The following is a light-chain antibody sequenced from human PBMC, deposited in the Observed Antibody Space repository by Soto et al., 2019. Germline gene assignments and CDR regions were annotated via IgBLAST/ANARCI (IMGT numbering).Light chain of an antibody. CDR1: QSISTN. Sequence: DIQMTQSPSTLSASVGDRVTITCRASQSISTNLAWYQQKPGNAPKLLIYKASNLQSGVPSRFGGSGSGTEFTLTISSLQPDDFATYYCQQYSSYSPYTFGQGTNLDI. CDR2: KAS. CDR3: QQYSSYSPYT. V-gene: IGKV1-5*03. J-gene: IGKJ2*01.